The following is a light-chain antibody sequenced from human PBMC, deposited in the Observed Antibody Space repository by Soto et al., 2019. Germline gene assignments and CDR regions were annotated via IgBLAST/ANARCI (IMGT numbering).Light chain of an antibody. CDR2: GAF. CDR3: QHYGSSPAWT. J-gene: IGKJ1*01. CDR1: QSVSSSY. V-gene: IGKV3-20*01. Sequence: EVVLTQSPGTLSLSPGERATLSCRASQSVSSSYLAWYQQKPGQAPRLLIYGAFSKASGIPDRFSGRGSGTDFTLTIGRLEPEDFAIYYCQHYGSSPAWTFGQGTKV.